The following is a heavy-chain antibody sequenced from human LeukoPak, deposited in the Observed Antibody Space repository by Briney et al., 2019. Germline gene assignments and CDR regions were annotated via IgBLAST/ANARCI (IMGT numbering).Heavy chain of an antibody. CDR1: GFTVSSNY. CDR2: IYSGGST. D-gene: IGHD1-26*01. Sequence: PGGSLRLSCAASGFTVSSNYMSWVRQAPGKGLEWVSVIYSGGSTYYADSVKGRFTISRDNSNNEFYLQMNSLRPEDTAVYYCARGGAPAVYFDYWGQGALVTVSS. V-gene: IGHV3-53*05. CDR3: ARGGAPAVYFDY. J-gene: IGHJ4*02.